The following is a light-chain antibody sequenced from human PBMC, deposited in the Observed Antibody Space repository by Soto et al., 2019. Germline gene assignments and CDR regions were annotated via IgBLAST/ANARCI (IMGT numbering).Light chain of an antibody. J-gene: IGKJ1*01. CDR3: QQYNNWLWT. Sequence: EIVMTQSPATLSVSPGERATLSCRASQSVSRNVAWYQQNPGQAPRLLIHDASTRATAISVRFSGSGSGTEFTLTISSLQSEDFAVYYCQQYNNWLWTFGQGTKVEIK. CDR2: DAS. CDR1: QSVSRN. V-gene: IGKV3-15*01.